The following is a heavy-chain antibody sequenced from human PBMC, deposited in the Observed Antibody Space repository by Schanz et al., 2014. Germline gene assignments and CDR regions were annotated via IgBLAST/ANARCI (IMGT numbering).Heavy chain of an antibody. CDR1: GFTFSDHF. Sequence: EVQLVESGGDLVQPGGSLRLSCAASGFTFSDHFMDWVRQAPGKGLEWVGHSRNKGHSYTSEYAASVKGRFTISRDESESSLYLQMDSLKTEDTAVYYCARRNFYDKSAAFDYWGQGSLVTVSS. CDR2: SRNKGHSYTS. J-gene: IGHJ4*02. D-gene: IGHD3-9*01. V-gene: IGHV3-72*01. CDR3: ARRNFYDKSAAFDY.